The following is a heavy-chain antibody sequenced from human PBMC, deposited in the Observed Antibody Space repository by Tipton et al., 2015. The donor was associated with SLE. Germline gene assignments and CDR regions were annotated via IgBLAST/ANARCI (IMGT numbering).Heavy chain of an antibody. D-gene: IGHD2-8*01. CDR3: ARVLGSRYCTNGVCTSPYCFYYYMDV. V-gene: IGHV4-59*01. J-gene: IGHJ6*03. CDR2: ISDSGIT. Sequence: TLSLTCEVYGGSFSDFCWTWIRQPPGKGLEWIGHISDSGITNYNPSLKSRVAISIDTSKNQFSLNLSSVTAADTALYYCARVLGSRYCTNGVCTSPYCFYYYMDVWGRGTSVTVSS. CDR1: GGSFSDFC.